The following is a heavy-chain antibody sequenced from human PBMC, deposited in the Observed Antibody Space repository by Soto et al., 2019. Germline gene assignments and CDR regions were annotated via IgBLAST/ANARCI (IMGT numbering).Heavy chain of an antibody. J-gene: IGHJ4*02. CDR2: INHSGST. D-gene: IGHD2-8*02. Sequence: LETLFPPCAVHYWCFSGLSLAWIRQPPGTGLEWIGEINHSGSTNYNPSLKSRVTISVDTSKNQFSLKLTSVTAADTAVYYCARDKITGLFDYWGQGTLVTVSS. CDR1: YWCFSGLS. CDR3: ARDKITGLFDY. V-gene: IGHV4-34*01.